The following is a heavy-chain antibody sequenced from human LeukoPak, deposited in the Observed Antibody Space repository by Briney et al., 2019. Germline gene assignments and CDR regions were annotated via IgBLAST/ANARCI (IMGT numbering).Heavy chain of an antibody. Sequence: GGSLRLSCAASGFTFSSYSMNGVRQAPGKGLEWVSSISSSSSYIYYADSVKGRFTISRDNAKNSLYLQMNSLRAEDTAVYYCARVPGGSGWTIDYWGQGTLVTVSS. CDR2: ISSSSSYI. J-gene: IGHJ4*02. V-gene: IGHV3-21*01. CDR1: GFTFSSYS. CDR3: ARVPGGSGWTIDY. D-gene: IGHD6-19*01.